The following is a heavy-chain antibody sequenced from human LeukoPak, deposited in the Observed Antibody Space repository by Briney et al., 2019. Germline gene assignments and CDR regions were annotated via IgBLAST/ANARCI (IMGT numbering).Heavy chain of an antibody. V-gene: IGHV3-7*01. CDR3: ARDWKADYYYYGMDV. J-gene: IGHJ6*02. CDR2: IKQDGSEK. CDR1: GFTFSSYW. D-gene: IGHD1-1*01. Sequence: GGSLRLAFSASGFTFSSYWIGSVRQAPGKGLEWVANIKQDGSEKYYVDSVKGRFTISRDNAKNSLYLQMNSLRAEDTAVYYCARDWKADYYYYGMDVWGQGTTVTVSS.